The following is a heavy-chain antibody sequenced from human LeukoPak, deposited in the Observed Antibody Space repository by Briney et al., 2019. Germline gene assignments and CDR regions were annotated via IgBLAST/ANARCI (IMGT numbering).Heavy chain of an antibody. CDR1: GGTFSSYA. J-gene: IGHJ6*02. CDR3: ASRQDTAMVPQNYYYYYYGMDV. D-gene: IGHD5-18*01. CDR2: IIPIFGTA. V-gene: IGHV1-69*13. Sequence: ASVKVSCKASGGTFSSYAISWVRQAPGQGLEWMGGIIPIFGTANYAQKFQGGVTITADESTSTAYMELSSLRSEDTAVYYCASRQDTAMVPQNYYYYYYGMDVWGQGTTVTVSS.